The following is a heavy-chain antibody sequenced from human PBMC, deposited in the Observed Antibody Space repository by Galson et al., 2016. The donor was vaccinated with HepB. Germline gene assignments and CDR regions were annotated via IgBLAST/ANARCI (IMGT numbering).Heavy chain of an antibody. V-gene: IGHV5-51*01. CDR2: TFPGDSVT. D-gene: IGHD1-26*01. CDR1: GYSFNKYW. CDR3: ARPLYSGGYYGTFDV. J-gene: IGHJ3*01. Sequence: QSGAEVKKPGESLKISCKGSGYSFNKYWIGWVRQMPGKGPEWMGITFPGDSVTRYSPSFQGQVTISADMSINTAYLQWSSLKASDTAMYYCARPLYSGGYYGTFDVWGQGTMVTVSS.